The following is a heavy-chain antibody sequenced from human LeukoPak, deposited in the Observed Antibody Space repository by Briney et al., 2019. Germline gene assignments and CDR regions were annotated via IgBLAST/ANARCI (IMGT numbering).Heavy chain of an antibody. J-gene: IGHJ4*02. CDR2: IGSSSSTI. Sequence: PGGSLRLSCAASGFTFSSYSMNWVRQAPGKGLEWVSYIGSSSSTIYYADSVKGRFTISRDNAKNSLYLQMNSLRDEDTAVYYCARDGYYDSSGYYYDYWGQGTLVTVSS. D-gene: IGHD3-22*01. CDR1: GFTFSSYS. CDR3: ARDGYYDSSGYYYDY. V-gene: IGHV3-48*02.